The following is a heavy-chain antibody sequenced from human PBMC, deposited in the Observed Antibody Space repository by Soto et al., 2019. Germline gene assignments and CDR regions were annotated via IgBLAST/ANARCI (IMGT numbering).Heavy chain of an antibody. J-gene: IGHJ4*02. CDR3: ARDDDPTCHYGRLT. Sequence: GGSLRLSCAASGFSFTRYCCHWVRQPPGKGLEWVSAIWHYGSKEYYVESVKVRFTVSRFNSTRPVYLGMNTLRAEDTAVYYCARDDDPTCHYGRLTGGKGSPVTVSS. CDR1: GFSFTRYC. CDR2: IWHYGSKE. V-gene: IGHV3-33*01. D-gene: IGHD3-16*01.